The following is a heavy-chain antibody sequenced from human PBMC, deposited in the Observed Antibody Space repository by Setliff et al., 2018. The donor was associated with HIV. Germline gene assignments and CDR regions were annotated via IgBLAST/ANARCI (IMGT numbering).Heavy chain of an antibody. Sequence: SETLSLTCTVSGGSFSTYYWSWIRQPAGEGPEYIGRVHSTGTTIYNPSLKSRVTMSVDASKNQLSLKLCSVTAADTAVYYCARARITMIGGRLEPYAFDRWGQGTKVTVSS. CDR1: GGSFSTYY. D-gene: IGHD3-10*01. CDR2: VHSTGTT. CDR3: ARARITMIGGRLEPYAFDR. J-gene: IGHJ3*01. V-gene: IGHV4-4*07.